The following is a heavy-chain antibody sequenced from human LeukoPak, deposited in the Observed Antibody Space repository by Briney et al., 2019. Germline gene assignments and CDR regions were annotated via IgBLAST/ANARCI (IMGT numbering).Heavy chain of an antibody. CDR3: LNWNGGY. V-gene: IGHV4-34*08. Sequence: GSLRLSCAASGFTFSSYAMSWIRQPPGKGLEWIGEINHSGSTNYNPSLKSRVTISVDTSKNQFSLKLSSVTAADTAVYYCLNWNGGYWGQGTLVTVSS. CDR1: GFTFSSYA. J-gene: IGHJ4*02. CDR2: INHSGST. D-gene: IGHD1-20*01.